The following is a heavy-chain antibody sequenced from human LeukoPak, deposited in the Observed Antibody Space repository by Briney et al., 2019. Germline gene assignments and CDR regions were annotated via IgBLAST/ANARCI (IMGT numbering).Heavy chain of an antibody. CDR1: GFTFSSYG. J-gene: IGHJ4*02. Sequence: PGGTLRLSCAASGFTFSSYGMSWVRQAPGKGLEWVSAISGSGGSTYYADSVKGRFTISRDNSKNSLYLQMNSLRAEDTAVYYCARLYCSTTRCYANDYWGQGTLVTVSS. CDR3: ARLYCSTTRCYANDY. V-gene: IGHV3-23*01. CDR2: ISGSGGST. D-gene: IGHD2-2*01.